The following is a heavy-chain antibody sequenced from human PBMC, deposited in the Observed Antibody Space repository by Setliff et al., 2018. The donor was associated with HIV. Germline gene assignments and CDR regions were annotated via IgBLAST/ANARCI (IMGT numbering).Heavy chain of an antibody. Sequence: SVKVSCKASGGIFSSYAISWVRQAPGQGLEWMGGIIPIFGTANYAQKFQGRVTITTDESTSTAYMELSSLGSEDTAVYYCAREGDCSGGSCYYYYGMDVWGQGTTVTVS. J-gene: IGHJ6*02. CDR1: GGIFSSYA. V-gene: IGHV1-69*05. D-gene: IGHD2-15*01. CDR3: AREGDCSGGSCYYYYGMDV. CDR2: IIPIFGTA.